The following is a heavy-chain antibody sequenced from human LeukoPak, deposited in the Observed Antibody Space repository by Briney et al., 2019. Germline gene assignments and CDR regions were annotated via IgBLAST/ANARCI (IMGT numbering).Heavy chain of an antibody. Sequence: PSETLSLTCTVSGGSISSGSYYWSWIRQPAGKGLEWIGRIYTSGSTNYNPSLKSRVTISVDTSKNQFSLKLSSVTAADTAVYYCALGNCSGGSCHYFDYWGQGTLVTVSS. CDR2: IYTSGST. V-gene: IGHV4-61*02. CDR3: ALGNCSGGSCHYFDY. CDR1: GGSISSGSYY. J-gene: IGHJ4*02. D-gene: IGHD2-15*01.